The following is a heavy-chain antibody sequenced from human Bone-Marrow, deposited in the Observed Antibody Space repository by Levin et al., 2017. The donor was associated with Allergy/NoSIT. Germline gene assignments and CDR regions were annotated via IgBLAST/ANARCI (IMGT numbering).Heavy chain of an antibody. CDR1: GFTFDDYT. D-gene: IGHD2-15*01. V-gene: IGHV3-43*01. CDR2: ISWDGGST. Sequence: GGSLRLSCAASGFTFDDYTMHWVRQAPGKGLEWVSLISWDGGSTYYADSVKGRFTISRDNSKNSLYLQMNSLRTEDTALYYCAKDIGRYCSGGSCYSFDYWGQGTLVTVSS. J-gene: IGHJ4*02. CDR3: AKDIGRYCSGGSCYSFDY.